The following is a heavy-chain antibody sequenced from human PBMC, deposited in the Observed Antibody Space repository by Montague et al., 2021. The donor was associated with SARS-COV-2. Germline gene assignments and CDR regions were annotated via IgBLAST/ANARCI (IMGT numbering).Heavy chain of an antibody. CDR3: ARLPYILPGYAYFDF. CDR2: IYYSGST. Sequence: SETLSLTCTVSGDSISNCYWSWIRRPPGKGLEWLGYIYYSGSTNXNPSLKSRVTISVDTSKNQFSLRLSSVTAADTAVYYCARLPYILPGYAYFDFWGQGSLVIVSS. D-gene: IGHD3-9*01. V-gene: IGHV4-59*08. CDR1: GDSISNCY. J-gene: IGHJ4*02.